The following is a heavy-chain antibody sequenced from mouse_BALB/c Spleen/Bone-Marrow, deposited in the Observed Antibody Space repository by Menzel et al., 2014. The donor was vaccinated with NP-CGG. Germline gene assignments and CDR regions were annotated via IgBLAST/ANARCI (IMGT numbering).Heavy chain of an antibody. D-gene: IGHD4-1*01. CDR2: IFPSETYT. Sequence: QVQLKESGADLVRPGASVKLSCKASGYTFTSYWINWVKQRPGQGLEWIGNIFPSETYTNYNQKFKDKATLTVDKSSSTAYMQLSSPTSEDSAVYYCTRDNWDYWGQGTTLTVSS. CDR3: TRDNWDY. CDR1: GYTFTSYW. J-gene: IGHJ2*01. V-gene: IGHV1-69*02.